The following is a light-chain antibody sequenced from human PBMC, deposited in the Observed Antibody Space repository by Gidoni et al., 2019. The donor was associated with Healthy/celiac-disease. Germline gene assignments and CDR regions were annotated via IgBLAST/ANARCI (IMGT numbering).Light chain of an antibody. CDR2: YDD. CDR1: SSNIGNNA. J-gene: IGLJ1*01. CDR3: AAWDDSLNGQV. Sequence: QSVLTQPPSVSEAPRQRVTISCSGSSSNIGNNAVHWYQQLPGKAPKLLIYYDDLLPSGVSDRCSGSKSGTSASLAISGLQSEDEADYYCAAWDDSLNGQVFGTGTKVTVL. V-gene: IGLV1-36*01.